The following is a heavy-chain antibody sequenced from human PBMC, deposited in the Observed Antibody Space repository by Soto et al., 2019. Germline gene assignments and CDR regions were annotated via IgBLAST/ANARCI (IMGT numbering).Heavy chain of an antibody. CDR3: ARQSYSGSFGY. J-gene: IGHJ4*02. CDR2: ISDRTTYK. V-gene: IGHV3-21*01. Sequence: GGSLRLSCAASGFTFSSYNINWVRQAPWKGLEWVSSISDRTTYKYYADSVKGRFTISRDNAKSSLYLEMNSLRVEDTAVYYCARQSYSGSFGYWGQRNLVPVSS. D-gene: IGHD1-26*01. CDR1: GFTFSSYN.